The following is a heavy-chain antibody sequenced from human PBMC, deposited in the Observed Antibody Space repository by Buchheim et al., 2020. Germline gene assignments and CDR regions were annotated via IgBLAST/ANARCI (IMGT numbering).Heavy chain of an antibody. CDR2: INTDGSTT. Sequence: EVHLVESGGELVQPGGSLRLSCAASGFIFSKYWIQWVRHAPGKGLERVSFINTDGSTTGYADSVKGRFTISRDNARTTVYLHMTSLRVEDTAVYYCVRERGWTAFDYWGQGAL. V-gene: IGHV3-74*01. J-gene: IGHJ4*02. D-gene: IGHD6-19*01. CDR3: VRERGWTAFDY. CDR1: GFIFSKYW.